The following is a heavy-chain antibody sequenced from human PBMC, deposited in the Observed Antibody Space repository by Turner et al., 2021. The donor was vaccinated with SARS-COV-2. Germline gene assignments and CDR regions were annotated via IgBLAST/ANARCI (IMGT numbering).Heavy chain of an antibody. V-gene: IGHV3-30*18. D-gene: IGHD4-4*01. J-gene: IGHJ4*02. CDR2: TSYDGSNK. CDR1: GFTFSSYG. Sequence: QVQLVESGGGVVQPGRSLRLSCAASGFTFSSYGMYWVRQAPGKGLEWVAVTSYDGSNKYYADSVKGRFTISRDNSKNTLYLQMNSLRAEDTAVYYCAKQQGLYSNPMYYFDYWGQGTLVTVSS. CDR3: AKQQGLYSNPMYYFDY.